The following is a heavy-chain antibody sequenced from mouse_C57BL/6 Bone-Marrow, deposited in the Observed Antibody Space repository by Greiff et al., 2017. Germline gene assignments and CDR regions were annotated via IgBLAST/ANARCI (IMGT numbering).Heavy chain of an antibody. J-gene: IGHJ2*01. V-gene: IGHV1-15*01. CDR3: TRGGYSNYGDY. CDR1: GYTFTDYE. D-gene: IGHD2-5*01. Sequence: QVQLKQSGAELVRPGASVTLSCKASGYTFTDYEMHWVKQTPVHGLEWIGAIDPETGGTAYNQKVKGKVILTADNSSSTAYMELRSLTSEDSAVYYCTRGGYSNYGDYWGQGTTLTVYS. CDR2: IDPETGGT.